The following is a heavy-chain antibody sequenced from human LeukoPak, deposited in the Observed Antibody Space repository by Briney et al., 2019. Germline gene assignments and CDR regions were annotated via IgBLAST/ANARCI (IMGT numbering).Heavy chain of an antibody. Sequence: GRSLRLSCAASGLTFSSFGMSWVRQAPRKGLGCVAGIVAIGGSTFYADSVGGRFIISRDNSQDTLFLQMNGLRVEDTAMYYCAKLNGPAVITFGGVTWFDPWGQGTLVTVSS. J-gene: IGHJ5*02. D-gene: IGHD3-16*01. V-gene: IGHV3-23*01. CDR1: GLTFSSFG. CDR2: IVAIGGST. CDR3: AKLNGPAVITFGGVTWFDP.